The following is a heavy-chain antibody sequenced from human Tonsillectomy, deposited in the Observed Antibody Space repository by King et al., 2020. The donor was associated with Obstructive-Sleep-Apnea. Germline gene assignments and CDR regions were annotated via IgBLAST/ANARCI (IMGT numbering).Heavy chain of an antibody. J-gene: IGHJ5*02. CDR1: GFTFSRYS. V-gene: IGHV3-48*04. CDR2: ISSSSSTI. CDR3: ARELYDSSGYYLTCFDP. Sequence: VQLVESGGGLVQPGGSLRLSCAASGFTFSRYSMNWVRQAPGKGLEWVSYISSSSSTIYYADSVKGRFTISRDNAKNSLYLQMNSLRAEDTAVYYCARELYDSSGYYLTCFDPSGQGTLVTVSS. D-gene: IGHD3-22*01.